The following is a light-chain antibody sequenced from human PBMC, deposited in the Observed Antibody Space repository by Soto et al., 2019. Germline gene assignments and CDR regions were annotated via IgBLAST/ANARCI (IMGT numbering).Light chain of an antibody. V-gene: IGKV1-5*01. J-gene: IGKJ1*01. CDR2: DVS. Sequence: DIPMTQSPSTLSASVGDRVTITCRASQSVSAWLAWYQQKPGQAPRFLMYDVSTLESGVPLRFSGSGSGTEFTLTINSLQPDDFATYYCQSYRNFSWTLGQGTKVDFK. CDR1: QSVSAW. CDR3: QSYRNFSWT.